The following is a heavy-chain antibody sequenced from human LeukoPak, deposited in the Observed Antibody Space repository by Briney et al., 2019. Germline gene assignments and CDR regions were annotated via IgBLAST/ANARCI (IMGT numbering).Heavy chain of an antibody. CDR1: GFTFSSYS. CDR3: ARDPYSGSYAWNPTPYYFDY. V-gene: IGHV3-21*01. Sequence: GGSLRLSCAASGFTFSSYSMIWVRQAPGKGLEWVSSISSSSSYIYYADSVKGRFTISRDNAKNSLYLQMNSLRAEDTAVYYCARDPYSGSYAWNPTPYYFDYWGQGTLVTVSS. J-gene: IGHJ4*02. D-gene: IGHD1-26*01. CDR2: ISSSSSYI.